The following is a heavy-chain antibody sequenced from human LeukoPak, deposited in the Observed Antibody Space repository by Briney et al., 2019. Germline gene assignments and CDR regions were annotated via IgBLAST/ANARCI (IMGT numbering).Heavy chain of an antibody. CDR3: ARSLPSYDFWSGKIGYYYYGMDV. J-gene: IGHJ6*02. V-gene: IGHV1-8*01. D-gene: IGHD3-3*01. Sequence: AAVKVSCKASGYTFTSYDINWVRQATGQGLEWMGWMNPNSGNTGYAQKFQGRVTMTSNTSISTAYMELSSLRSEDTAVYYCARSLPSYDFWSGKIGYYYYGMDVWGQGTTVTVSS. CDR2: MNPNSGNT. CDR1: GYTFTSYD.